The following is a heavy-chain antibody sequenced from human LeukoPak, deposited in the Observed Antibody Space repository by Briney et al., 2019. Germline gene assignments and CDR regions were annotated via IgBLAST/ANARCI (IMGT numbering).Heavy chain of an antibody. J-gene: IGHJ4*02. V-gene: IGHV3-23*01. CDR2: ISGSGRTT. Sequence: GGSLRLSCAAPGFTFSNHAMSWVRQTPGKGLQWISVISGSGRTTEYADSVKGRFTISRDNSKNTLSLQMNSLRVEDTAIYYCVKNVVVKRYIDYWGQGTLVTVSS. D-gene: IGHD2-15*01. CDR1: GFTFSNHA. CDR3: VKNVVVKRYIDY.